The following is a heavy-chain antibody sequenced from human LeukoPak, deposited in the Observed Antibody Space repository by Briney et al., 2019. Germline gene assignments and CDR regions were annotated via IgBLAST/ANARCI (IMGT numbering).Heavy chain of an antibody. J-gene: IGHJ6*02. CDR2: ISSSGSTI. D-gene: IGHD4-17*01. V-gene: IGHV3-11*01. Sequence: GGSLRLSCAASGFTFSDYYMSWIRQAPGEGLEWVSYISSSGSTIYYADSVKGRFTISRDNAKNSLYLQMNSLRAEDTAVYYCARDRTVTTHYYYYGMDVWGQGTTVTVSS. CDR3: ARDRTVTTHYYYYGMDV. CDR1: GFTFSDYY.